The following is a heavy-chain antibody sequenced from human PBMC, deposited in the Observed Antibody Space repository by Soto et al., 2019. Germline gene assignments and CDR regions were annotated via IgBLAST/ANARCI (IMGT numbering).Heavy chain of an antibody. J-gene: IGHJ5*02. D-gene: IGHD4-17*01. CDR1: GGSISSGGYY. CDR3: ARGHVSRDDYGDMGWFDP. CDR2: IYYSGST. Sequence: PSETLSLTCTVSGGSISSGGYYWSWIRQHPGKGLEWIGYIYYSGSTYYNPSLKSRVTISVDTSKNQFSLKLSSVTAADTAVYYCARGHVSRDDYGDMGWFDPWGQGTLVTVSS. V-gene: IGHV4-31*03.